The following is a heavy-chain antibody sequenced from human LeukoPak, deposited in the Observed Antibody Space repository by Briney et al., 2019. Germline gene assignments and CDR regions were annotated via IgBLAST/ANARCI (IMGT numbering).Heavy chain of an antibody. Sequence: ASVKVSCKASGYTFTGYYMHLVRQAPGQGLEWMGWINPNSGGTNYAQKFQGRVTMTRDTSISTAYMGLSRLRSDDTAVYYCARALRIAAAGTEIYGMDVWGQGTTVTVSS. CDR2: INPNSGGT. J-gene: IGHJ6*02. D-gene: IGHD6-13*01. CDR1: GYTFTGYY. CDR3: ARALRIAAAGTEIYGMDV. V-gene: IGHV1-2*02.